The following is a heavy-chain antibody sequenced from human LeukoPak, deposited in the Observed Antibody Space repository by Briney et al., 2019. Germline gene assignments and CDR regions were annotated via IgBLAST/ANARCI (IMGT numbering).Heavy chain of an antibody. Sequence: GGSLRLSCAASGFSFSSYSMNWVRQAPGKGLEWVSSISSSSSYIYYADSVKGRFTISRDNAKNSLYLQMNSLRAEDTAVYYCARDRVVVTAIDAFDIWGQGTMVTVSS. CDR3: ARDRVVVTAIDAFDI. CDR1: GFSFSSYS. D-gene: IGHD2-21*02. J-gene: IGHJ3*02. V-gene: IGHV3-21*01. CDR2: ISSSSSYI.